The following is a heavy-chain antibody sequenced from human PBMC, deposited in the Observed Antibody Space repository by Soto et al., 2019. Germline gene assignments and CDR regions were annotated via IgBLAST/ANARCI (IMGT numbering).Heavy chain of an antibody. V-gene: IGHV4-34*01. CDR1: GGSFSGYY. Sequence: SETLSLTCAVYGGSFSGYYWSWIRQPPGKGLEWIGEINHSGSTNYNPSLKSRVTISVDTSKNQFSLKLSSVTAADTAVYYCARGRVVVPAAVMFNCLDPWGQGALVTVSS. J-gene: IGHJ5*02. CDR2: INHSGST. CDR3: ARGRVVVPAAVMFNCLDP. D-gene: IGHD2-2*01.